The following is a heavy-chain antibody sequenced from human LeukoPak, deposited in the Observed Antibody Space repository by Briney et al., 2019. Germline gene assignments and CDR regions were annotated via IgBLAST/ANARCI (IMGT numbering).Heavy chain of an antibody. CDR2: ISSSGSTI. V-gene: IGHV3-48*03. J-gene: IGHJ4*02. CDR1: GFTFSSYE. CDR3: TRPSNGGIVGATSDY. D-gene: IGHD1-26*01. Sequence: GGSLRLSCAASGFTFSSYEMNWVRQAPGKGLEWVSYISSSGSTIYYADSVKGRFTISRDNAKNSLYLQMNSLKTEDTAVYYCTRPSNGGIVGATSDYWGQGTLVTVSS.